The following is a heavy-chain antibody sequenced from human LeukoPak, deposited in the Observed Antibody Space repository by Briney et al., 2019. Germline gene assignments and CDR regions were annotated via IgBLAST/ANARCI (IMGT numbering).Heavy chain of an antibody. D-gene: IGHD3-10*01. CDR3: ARDPIAVLRGDTRGWFDP. V-gene: IGHV4-34*01. CDR2: IDHSGST. Sequence: SETLSLTCAVYGGSFSAFYWSWIRQPPGKGLEWIGEIDHSGSTTYNPTLKSRVTISLDTSKNQFSLRLSSVTAADTAVYYCARDPIAVLRGDTRGWFDPWGQGTLVSVSS. CDR1: GGSFSAFY. J-gene: IGHJ5*02.